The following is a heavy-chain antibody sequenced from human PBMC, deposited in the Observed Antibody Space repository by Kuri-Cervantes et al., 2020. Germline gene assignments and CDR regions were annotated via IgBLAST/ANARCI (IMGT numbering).Heavy chain of an antibody. D-gene: IGHD6-19*01. CDR1: GYTFTSYA. CDR3: ARGEVPVAGPAFDI. J-gene: IGHJ3*02. Sequence: ASVKVSCKASGYTFTSYAMHWVRQAPGQRLEWMGWINAGNGNTKYSQKFQGRVTITRDTSASTAYMELRSLRSDDTAVYYCARGEVPVAGPAFDIWGQGTMVTVSS. V-gene: IGHV1-3*01. CDR2: INAGNGNT.